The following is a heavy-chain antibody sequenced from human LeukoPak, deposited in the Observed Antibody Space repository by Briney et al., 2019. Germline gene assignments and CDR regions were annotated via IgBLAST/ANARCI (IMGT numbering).Heavy chain of an antibody. V-gene: IGHV3-30-3*01. D-gene: IGHD3-22*01. J-gene: IGHJ4*02. CDR3: ARGRNLVAISGYFDY. Sequence: GRSLRLSCAASGFTFSSYAMHWVRQAPGKGLEWVATISYDGDNKYYADSVKGRFTISRDNSKNTLYLQMNSLRAEDTAVYYCARGRNLVAISGYFDYWGQGTLVTVSS. CDR2: ISYDGDNK. CDR1: GFTFSSYA.